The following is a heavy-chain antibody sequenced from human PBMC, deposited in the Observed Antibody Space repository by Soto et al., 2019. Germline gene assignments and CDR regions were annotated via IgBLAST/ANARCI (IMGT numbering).Heavy chain of an antibody. V-gene: IGHV4-31*03. CDR3: ARVRTVVTDWGAFDI. CDR2: IYYSGST. Sequence: SETLSLTCTVSGGSISSSSYYWGWIRQHLGKGLEWIGYIYYSGSTYYNPSLKSRVTISVDTSKNQFSLKLSSVTAADTAVYYCARVRTVVTDWGAFDIWGQGTMVTVSS. D-gene: IGHD2-15*01. CDR1: GGSISSSSYY. J-gene: IGHJ3*02.